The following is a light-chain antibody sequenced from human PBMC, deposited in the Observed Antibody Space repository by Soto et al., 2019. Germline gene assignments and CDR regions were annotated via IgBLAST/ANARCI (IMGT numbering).Light chain of an antibody. CDR1: QSVSSY. V-gene: IGKV3-11*01. CDR2: DAS. Sequence: EIVLTQSPATLSLSPGERATLSCRASQSVSSYFAWYQQKPCQAPRLLIYDASNRATGIPARFSGSGSGTDFTLTISSLEPEDFAVYYCQQRSNLAYTFGQGTKLEIK. CDR3: QQRSNLAYT. J-gene: IGKJ2*01.